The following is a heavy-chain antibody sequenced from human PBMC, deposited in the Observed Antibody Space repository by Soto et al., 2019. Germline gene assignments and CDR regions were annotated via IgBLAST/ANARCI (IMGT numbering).Heavy chain of an antibody. V-gene: IGHV1-69*12. D-gene: IGHD5-18*01. CDR3: ASGIQLWLRRINNGYSG. CDR2: IIPMFGTA. J-gene: IGHJ4*02. CDR1: GGTFSTYA. Sequence: QVQLVQSGAEVKKPESSVKVSCKAPGGTFSTYAISWVRQAPGQGLEWMGGIIPMFGTANYAQRFQDRVTITADESTNTVYMEVSSLTSEDTAVYFCASGIQLWLRRINNGYSGWGQGTLVTVSS.